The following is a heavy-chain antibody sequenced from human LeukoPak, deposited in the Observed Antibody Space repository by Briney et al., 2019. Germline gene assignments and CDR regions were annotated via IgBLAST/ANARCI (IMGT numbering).Heavy chain of an antibody. V-gene: IGHV4-4*03. CDR2: IYHSGST. D-gene: IGHD6-19*01. Sequence: RAPETLSLTCAVSGGSISSSNWWSWVRQPPGKGLEWIGEIYHSGSTNYNPSLKSRVTISVDKSKNQFSLKLSAVTAADTAVYYCARGQQWLKKFDPWGQGTLVTVSS. J-gene: IGHJ5*02. CDR1: GGSISSSNW. CDR3: ARGQQWLKKFDP.